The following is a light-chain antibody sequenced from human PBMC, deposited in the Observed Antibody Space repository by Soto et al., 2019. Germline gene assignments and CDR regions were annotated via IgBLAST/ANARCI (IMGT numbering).Light chain of an antibody. V-gene: IGKV1-9*01. CDR3: QQYESYPLT. J-gene: IGKJ4*01. Sequence: DIQLTQSPSVLSASVGDTVTITCRASQALSNYLAWYQQKPGKAPDLLIYSASTLQSGVPSRFSGSGSGTEFTLTVSSLQPDDFATYYCQQYESYPLTFGGGTKVDIK. CDR1: QALSNY. CDR2: SAS.